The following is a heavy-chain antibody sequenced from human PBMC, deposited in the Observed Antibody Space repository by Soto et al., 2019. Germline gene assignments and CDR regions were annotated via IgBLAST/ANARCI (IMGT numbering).Heavy chain of an antibody. CDR2: IYYSGST. J-gene: IGHJ4*02. V-gene: IGHV4-59*01. CDR3: AREVRSYYYDSSGYYYDY. D-gene: IGHD3-22*01. CDR1: GGSISSYY. Sequence: SETLSLTCTVSGGSISSYYWSWIRQPPGKGLEWIGYIYYSGSTNYNPSLKSRVTISVDTSKNQFSLKLSSVTAADTAVYYCAREVRSYYYDSSGYYYDYWGQGTLVTVS.